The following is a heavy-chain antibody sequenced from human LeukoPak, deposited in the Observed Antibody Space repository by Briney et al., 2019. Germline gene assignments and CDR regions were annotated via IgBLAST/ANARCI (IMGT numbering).Heavy chain of an antibody. J-gene: IGHJ3*02. Sequence: SQTLSLTCTVSGGSISSGGYYWSWIRQHPGKGLEWIAYIYYTWSTYYNPSLKSQLTISVDRSKHQFSLRLSSMTAADTAVYYCARVPSVIDAFDIWGQGTMVTVSS. D-gene: IGHD2-21*01. V-gene: IGHV4-31*01. CDR3: ARVPSVIDAFDI. CDR1: GGSISSGGYY. CDR2: IYYTWST.